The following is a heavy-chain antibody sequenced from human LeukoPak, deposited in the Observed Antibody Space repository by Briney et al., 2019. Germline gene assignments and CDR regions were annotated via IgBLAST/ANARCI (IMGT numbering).Heavy chain of an antibody. J-gene: IGHJ6*02. CDR1: GYSFTSYW. CDR3: ARHASKYDFWSGYSGYYYGMDV. CDR2: IYPGDSDT. Sequence: GESLKISCRGSGYSFTSYWIGWVRQMPGKGLEWMGIIYPGDSDTRCSPSFQGQVTISADKSISTAYLQWSSLKASDTAMYYCARHASKYDFWSGYSGYYYGMDVWGQGTTVTVSS. D-gene: IGHD3-3*01. V-gene: IGHV5-51*01.